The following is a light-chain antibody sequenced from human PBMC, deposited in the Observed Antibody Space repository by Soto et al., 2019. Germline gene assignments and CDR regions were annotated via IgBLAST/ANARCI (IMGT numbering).Light chain of an antibody. J-gene: IGKJ2*01. CDR3: QHYYSYPYT. Sequence: AVQMTQSPSSLPASIGDTVTITCRASHVVSNYLAWYQQKPGNPPKALIYAASFLQSGVPSRFSGSGSGTEFTLTIRFLQSEDFATYYCQHYYSYPYTFGQGTTLE. V-gene: IGKV1-8*01. CDR2: AAS. CDR1: HVVSNY.